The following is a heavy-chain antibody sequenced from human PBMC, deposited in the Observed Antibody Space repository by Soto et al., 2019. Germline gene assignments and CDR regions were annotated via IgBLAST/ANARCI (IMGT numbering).Heavy chain of an antibody. J-gene: IGHJ6*02. CDR1: GGTFSSYA. D-gene: IGHD3-22*01. CDR3: ARDPYYYDSSGYSVYGMDV. Sequence: SVKVSCKASGGTFSSYAISWVRQAPGQGLEWMGGIIPIFGTANYAQKFQGGVTITADKSTSTAYMELSSLRSEDTAVYYCARDPYYYDSSGYSVYGMDVWGQGTTVTVSS. CDR2: IIPIFGTA. V-gene: IGHV1-69*06.